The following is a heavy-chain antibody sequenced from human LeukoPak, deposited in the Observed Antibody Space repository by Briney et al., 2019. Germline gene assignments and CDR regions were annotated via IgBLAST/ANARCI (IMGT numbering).Heavy chain of an antibody. V-gene: IGHV4-34*01. Sequence: SETLSLTCAVYGGSFSGYYWSWIRQPPGKGLEWIGEINHSGSTNYNPSLKSRVTISVDTSKNQFSLELSSVTAADTAVYYCARVNSSGWYEDYWGQGTLVTVSS. CDR3: ARVNSSGWYEDY. CDR1: GGSFSGYY. J-gene: IGHJ4*02. CDR2: INHSGST. D-gene: IGHD6-19*01.